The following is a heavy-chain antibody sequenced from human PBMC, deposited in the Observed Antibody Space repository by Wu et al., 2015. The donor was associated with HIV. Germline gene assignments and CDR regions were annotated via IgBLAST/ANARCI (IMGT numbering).Heavy chain of an antibody. J-gene: IGHJ4*02. CDR3: AREQDTRGNSGWQTFDY. D-gene: IGHD6-19*01. CDR1: GYTFTDYD. V-gene: IGHV1-8*01. Sequence: QEQLVQSETEMKRPGASLKVSCKASGYTFTDYDINWVRQATGQGLEWMGWMNPKSGNTGYPQKFQGRITMTTDTSTRTAYMELRTLRFDDTAVYYCAREQDTRGNSGWQTFDYWGQGTLVTVSS. CDR2: MNPKSGNT.